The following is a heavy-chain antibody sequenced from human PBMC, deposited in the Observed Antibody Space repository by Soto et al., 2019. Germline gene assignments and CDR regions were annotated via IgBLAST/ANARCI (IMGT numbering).Heavy chain of an antibody. CDR3: AVPVATRTFDY. CDR2: INAGNGTT. J-gene: IGHJ4*02. CDR1: GYTFTSYA. Sequence: QVQLVQSGAEVKKPGASVKVSCKASGYTFTSYAMHWVRQAPGQRLEWMGWINAGNGTTKYSQKFQGRVTITRDTSASTAYMELSSLRSEDTAVYYCAVPVATRTFDYWGQGTLVTVSS. V-gene: IGHV1-3*01. D-gene: IGHD5-12*01.